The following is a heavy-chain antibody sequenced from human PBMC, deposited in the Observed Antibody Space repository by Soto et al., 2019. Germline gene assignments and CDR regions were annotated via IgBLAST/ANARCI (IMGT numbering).Heavy chain of an antibody. D-gene: IGHD6-19*01. CDR1: GFTFSSYS. CDR2: ISSSSSYI. V-gene: IGHV3-21*01. Sequence: EVQLVESGGGLVKPGGSLRLSCAASGFTFSSYSMNWVRQAPGKGLEWVSSISSSSSYIYYADSVKGRFTISRDNAKNSLYLQMNSLRAEDTAVYYCAREVIAVAGYYFDYWGQGTLVTVSS. CDR3: AREVIAVAGYYFDY. J-gene: IGHJ4*02.